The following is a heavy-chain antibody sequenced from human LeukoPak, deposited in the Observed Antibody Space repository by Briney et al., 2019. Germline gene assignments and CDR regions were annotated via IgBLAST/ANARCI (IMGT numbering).Heavy chain of an antibody. CDR3: ARDLYYYDSSGYEPFDY. V-gene: IGHV3-33*01. CDR2: IWYDGSNK. D-gene: IGHD3-22*01. J-gene: IGHJ4*02. Sequence: GSSLRLSCAASGFTFSSYGMHWVRQARGKGLEWVAVIWYDGSNKYYADSVKGRFTISRDNSKNTLYLQMNSLRAEDTAVYYCARDLYYYDSSGYEPFDYWGQGTLVTVSS. CDR1: GFTFSSYG.